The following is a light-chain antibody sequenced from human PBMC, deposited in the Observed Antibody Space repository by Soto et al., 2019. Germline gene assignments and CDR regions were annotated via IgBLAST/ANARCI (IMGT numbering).Light chain of an antibody. V-gene: IGKV3-20*01. CDR1: QSVSSSY. Sequence: EIVLTQSPGTLSLSPGERATLSCRASQSVSSSYLAWYQQKPGQAPRHLIYGASSRATGIPDRFRGSGSGTDFTLTISRLEPEDFAVYYWQQYGSSPPYTFGQGTKLEIK. CDR2: GAS. CDR3: QQYGSSPPYT. J-gene: IGKJ2*01.